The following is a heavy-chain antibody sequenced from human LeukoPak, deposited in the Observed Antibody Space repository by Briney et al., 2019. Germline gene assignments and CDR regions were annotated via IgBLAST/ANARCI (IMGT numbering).Heavy chain of an antibody. J-gene: IGHJ4*02. Sequence: ASVKVSCKASGYTFTSYDINWVRQATGQGLEWMGWMNPNSGNTGYAQKFQGRVTMTRNTSISTAYMELSSLRSEDTAVYYCARDKETYYYDSSGYYSFDYWAREPWSPSPQ. D-gene: IGHD3-22*01. V-gene: IGHV1-8*01. CDR2: MNPNSGNT. CDR3: ARDKETYYYDSSGYYSFDY. CDR1: GYTFTSYD.